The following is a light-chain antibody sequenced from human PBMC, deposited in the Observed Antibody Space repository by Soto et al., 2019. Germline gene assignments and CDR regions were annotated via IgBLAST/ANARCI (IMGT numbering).Light chain of an antibody. V-gene: IGKV3-15*01. Sequence: EIVMTQSPATLSVSPGERATLSCSASQSVSSNLAWYQQKPGQAPRLLIYGASTRATGIPARFSGSGSGTEFTLTISSLQSEDVAFYYCQQYNNWPPWTFGQGTKVEIK. CDR3: QQYNNWPPWT. CDR2: GAS. J-gene: IGKJ1*01. CDR1: QSVSSN.